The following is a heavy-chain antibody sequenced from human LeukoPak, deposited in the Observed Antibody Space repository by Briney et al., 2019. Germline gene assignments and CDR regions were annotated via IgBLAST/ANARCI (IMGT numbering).Heavy chain of an antibody. Sequence: GGSLRLSWAASGFTFGNYWMHWVRQAPGKGPVWVSRINSDGSSTSYADSVQGRFTISRDNAKNTLFLQMNSLRVEDTAVYYCASTNRLDYWGQGTLVTVSS. CDR2: INSDGSST. D-gene: IGHD2/OR15-2a*01. CDR3: ASTNRLDY. V-gene: IGHV3-74*01. J-gene: IGHJ4*02. CDR1: GFTFGNYW.